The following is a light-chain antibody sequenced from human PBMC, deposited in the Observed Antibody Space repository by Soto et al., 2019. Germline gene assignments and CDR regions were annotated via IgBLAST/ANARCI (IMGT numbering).Light chain of an antibody. J-gene: IGLJ1*01. CDR1: SSDVGGYNY. CDR2: EVS. Sequence: QSVLTQPASVSGSPGQSITISCTGTSSDVGGYNYVSWYQQHPDKAPKLMIYEVSNRPSGVSNRFSGSKSGNTASLTISGPQAEDEADYYCSSYTSSSTPYVFGTGTKVTVL. CDR3: SSYTSSSTPYV. V-gene: IGLV2-14*01.